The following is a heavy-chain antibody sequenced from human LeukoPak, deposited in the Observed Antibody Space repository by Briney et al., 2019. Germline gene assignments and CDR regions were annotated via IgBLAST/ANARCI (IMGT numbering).Heavy chain of an antibody. D-gene: IGHD1-1*01. J-gene: IGHJ3*02. Sequence: GGSLRLSCAASGFTFSSYAMHWVRQAPGKGLEWVAVISYDGSNKYYADSVKGRFTISRDNSKNTLYLQMNSLRAEDTAVYYCARDRVVERRGGDDAFDIWGQGTMVTVSS. V-gene: IGHV3-30-3*01. CDR2: ISYDGSNK. CDR1: GFTFSSYA. CDR3: ARDRVVERRGGDDAFDI.